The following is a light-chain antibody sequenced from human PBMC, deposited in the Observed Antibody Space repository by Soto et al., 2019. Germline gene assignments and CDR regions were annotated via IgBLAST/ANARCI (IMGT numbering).Light chain of an antibody. CDR1: QSVSSSY. CDR3: QQYGSSPLT. J-gene: IGKJ5*01. Sequence: EIVLTQSPGTLSLSPGERATLPCRASQSVSSSYLAWYQQKPGQAPRLLIYGASSRATGIPDRFSGSGSGTDFTLTISRLEPEDFAVYYCQQYGSSPLTFGQGTRLEI. V-gene: IGKV3-20*01. CDR2: GAS.